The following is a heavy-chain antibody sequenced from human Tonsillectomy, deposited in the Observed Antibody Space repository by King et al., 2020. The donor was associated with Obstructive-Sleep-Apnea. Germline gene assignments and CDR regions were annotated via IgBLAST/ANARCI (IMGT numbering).Heavy chain of an antibody. CDR3: AREGYTDYGDPLSFDI. CDR2: IKPDGSEK. Sequence: VQLVESGGGLVQPGGSLRLSCAASGFTFSSFWMSWVRQAPGKGLEWVANIKPDGSEKYYVDSVKGRCTISRDNANNSLYQQMNSLKAEDTAVYYCAREGYTDYGDPLSFDIWGQGTMVTVSS. J-gene: IGHJ3*02. V-gene: IGHV3-7*01. CDR1: GFTFSSFW. D-gene: IGHD4-17*01.